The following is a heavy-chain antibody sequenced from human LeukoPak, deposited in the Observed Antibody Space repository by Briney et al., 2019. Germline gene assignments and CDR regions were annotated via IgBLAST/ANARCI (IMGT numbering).Heavy chain of an antibody. J-gene: IGHJ4*02. CDR3: ARRRWLQSPFDY. D-gene: IGHD5-24*01. V-gene: IGHV4-39*07. CDR2: INHSGST. Sequence: SETLSLTCTVSSGSISTSNYYWGWVRQPPGKGLEWIGEINHSGSTNYNPSLKSRVTISVDTSKNQFSLKLSSVTAADTAVYYCARRRWLQSPFDYWGQGTLVTVSS. CDR1: SGSISTSNYY.